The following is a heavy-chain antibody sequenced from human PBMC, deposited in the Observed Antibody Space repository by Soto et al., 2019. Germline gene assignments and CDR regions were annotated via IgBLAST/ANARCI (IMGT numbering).Heavy chain of an antibody. Sequence: GFMRLFSEASGVIFSYYSMNWVRKTTGKGLEWVAYINSVSGNIYYADSVKGRFSISRDNAKMSLYLQMTSLRGEDTAVYYCAKENKDSYHSVLAFWGKGSTVTVSS. CDR3: AKENKDSYHSVLAF. D-gene: IGHD3-16*01. V-gene: IGHV3-48*04. CDR1: GVIFSYYS. J-gene: IGHJ6*04. CDR2: INSVSGNI.